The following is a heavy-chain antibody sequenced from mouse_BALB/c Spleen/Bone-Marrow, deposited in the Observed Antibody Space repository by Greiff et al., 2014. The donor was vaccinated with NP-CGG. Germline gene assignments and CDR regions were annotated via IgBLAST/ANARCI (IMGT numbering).Heavy chain of an antibody. V-gene: IGHV7-3*02. CDR3: ARYYSGYFDF. CDR2: IRNKPNGYTT. CDR1: GFTFTDYF. J-gene: IGHJ2*01. D-gene: IGHD5-1*01. Sequence: EVQREESGGGLVQPGGSLRLSCTTSGFTFTDYFMNWVRQPPGKALEWLGFIRNKPNGYTTEYNPSVKGRFTISRDNSQGILYLQMNTLRAEDSAIYYCARYYSGYFDFWGQGTPLTVSS.